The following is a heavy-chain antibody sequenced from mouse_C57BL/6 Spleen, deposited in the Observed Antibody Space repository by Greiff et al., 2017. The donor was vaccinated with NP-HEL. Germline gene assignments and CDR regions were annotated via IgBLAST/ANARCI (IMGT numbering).Heavy chain of an antibody. CDR2: ISDGGSYT. J-gene: IGHJ2*01. D-gene: IGHD2-3*01. V-gene: IGHV5-4*01. CDR1: GFTFSSYA. Sequence: EVKLVESGGGLVKPGGSLKLSCAASGFTFSSYAMSWVRQTPEKRLEWVATISDGGSYTYYPDNVKGRFTISRDNAKNNLYLQMSHLKSEDTAMYYCARDEDDLDYWGQGTTLTVSS. CDR3: ARDEDDLDY.